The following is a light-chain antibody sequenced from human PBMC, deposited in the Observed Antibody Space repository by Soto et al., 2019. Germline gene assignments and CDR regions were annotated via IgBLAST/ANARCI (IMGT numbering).Light chain of an antibody. CDR3: QQYGSSPWT. V-gene: IGKV3-20*01. J-gene: IGKJ1*01. Sequence: EIVLTQSPGTLSLSPGERATLSCRASQSVSSNYLAWYQQTPGQAPRLLIYGASSRATGISDRFSGSGSGTDFTLTISRLEPEDFAVYYCQQYGSSPWTFGQGTTVEI. CDR2: GAS. CDR1: QSVSSNY.